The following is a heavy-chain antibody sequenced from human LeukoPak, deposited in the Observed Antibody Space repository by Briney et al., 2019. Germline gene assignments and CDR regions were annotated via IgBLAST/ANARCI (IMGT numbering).Heavy chain of an antibody. CDR2: IIGSGGST. CDR1: GFTFSNYD. CDR3: AKAGLGTDMVFDY. J-gene: IGHJ4*02. D-gene: IGHD5-18*01. V-gene: IGHV3-23*01. Sequence: GGSLRLSCAASGFTFSNYDMSWVRQAPGKGLEWVSGIIGSGGSTYYADSVKGRFTISRDNSKNTLYVQMNSLRVEDTAVYYCAKAGLGTDMVFDYWGQGTLVTVSS.